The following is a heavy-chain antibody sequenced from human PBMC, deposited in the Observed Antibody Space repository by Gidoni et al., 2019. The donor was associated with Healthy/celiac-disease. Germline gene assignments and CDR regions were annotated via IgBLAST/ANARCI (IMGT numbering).Heavy chain of an antibody. D-gene: IGHD1-26*01. V-gene: IGHV4-39*01. J-gene: IGHJ4*02. Sequence: QLQLQESGPGLVKPSETLSLTCTVSGGSISSSSYYWGWIRQPPGKGLEWIGSIYYSGSTYYNPSLKSRVTISVDTSKNQFSLKLSSVTAADTAVYYCARHSSTIVGATGFDYWGQGTLVTVSS. CDR3: ARHSSTIVGATGFDY. CDR1: GGSISSSSYY. CDR2: IYYSGST.